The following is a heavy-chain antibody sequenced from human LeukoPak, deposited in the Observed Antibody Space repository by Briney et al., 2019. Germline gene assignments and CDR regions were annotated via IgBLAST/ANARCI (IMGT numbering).Heavy chain of an antibody. CDR3: ARAGRGYNYGFVPSELDYYYYYLDV. D-gene: IGHD5-18*01. CDR1: GFTFDDYG. Sequence: GGSLRLSCAASGFTFDDYGMSWVRQAPGKGLEWVSGINWNGGSTGYADSVKGRFTISRDNAKNSLYLQMNSLRAEDTAVYYCARAGRGYNYGFVPSELDYYYYYLDVWGKGTTVTVSS. J-gene: IGHJ6*03. V-gene: IGHV3-20*04. CDR2: INWNGGST.